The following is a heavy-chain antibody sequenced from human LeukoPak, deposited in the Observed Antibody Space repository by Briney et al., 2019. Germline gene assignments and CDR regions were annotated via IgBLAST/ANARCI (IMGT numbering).Heavy chain of an antibody. J-gene: IGHJ5*02. D-gene: IGHD2-21*02. CDR1: GGSISSSSYY. Sequence: SGTLSLTCTVSGGSISSSSYYWGWIRQPPGRGLEWIGSIYYSGNPYYNPSLNSRVTISVDTSKNLFSLKVSSVTAADTALYYCARQGSSVTNLNWFDPWGQGTLVTVSS. CDR3: ARQGSSVTNLNWFDP. CDR2: IYYSGNP. V-gene: IGHV4-39*01.